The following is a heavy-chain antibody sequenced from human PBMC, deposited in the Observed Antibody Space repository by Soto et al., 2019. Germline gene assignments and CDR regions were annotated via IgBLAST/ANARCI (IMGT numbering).Heavy chain of an antibody. CDR1: GYTFTSYG. CDR3: ATVEGSGWYVRPLGY. Sequence: QVQLVQSGAEVKKPWASVKVSCKASGYTFTSYGISWVRQAPGQGLEWMGWISAYNGNTNYAQKLQGRVTMTTDTSTSTAYMELRSLRSDDTAVYYWATVEGSGWYVRPLGYWGQGTLVTVSS. V-gene: IGHV1-18*04. J-gene: IGHJ4*02. CDR2: ISAYNGNT. D-gene: IGHD6-19*01.